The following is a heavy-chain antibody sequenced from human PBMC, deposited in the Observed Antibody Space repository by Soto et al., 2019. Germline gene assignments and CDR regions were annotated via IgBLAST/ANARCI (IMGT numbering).Heavy chain of an antibody. D-gene: IGHD1-26*01. Sequence: EVQLVASGGGLVQPGGSLRLSCAASGFTFIYSSMNWVRQAPGKGLEWVAYISSSSSSIYYADSVKGRFTISRDNAKNSLYLQMNSLRDGDTAVYYCARERGGSYYFDYWGQGSLVTVSS. J-gene: IGHJ4*02. CDR1: GFTFIYSS. V-gene: IGHV3-48*02. CDR3: ARERGGSYYFDY. CDR2: ISSSSSSI.